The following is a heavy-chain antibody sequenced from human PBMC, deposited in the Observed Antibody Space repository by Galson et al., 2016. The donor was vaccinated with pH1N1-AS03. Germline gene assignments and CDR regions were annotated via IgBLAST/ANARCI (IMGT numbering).Heavy chain of an antibody. CDR1: GYIFTNYW. D-gene: IGHD5/OR15-5a*01. J-gene: IGHJ4*02. Sequence: QSGAEVKKPGESLKISCKGSGYIFTNYWIVWVRQMPGKGLEWMGSIYHADSRTTYSPSFQGQVTISVDKSINTAYLQWTSLKASDTAMYFCARLPPIPVSPTLLDYWGQGTLVTVSS. CDR2: IYHADSRT. CDR3: ARLPPIPVSPTLLDY. V-gene: IGHV5-51*01.